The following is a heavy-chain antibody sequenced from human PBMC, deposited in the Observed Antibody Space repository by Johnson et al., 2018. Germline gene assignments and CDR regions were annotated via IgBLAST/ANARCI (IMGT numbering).Heavy chain of an antibody. J-gene: IGHJ3*02. Sequence: VQLVQSGGGLVQPGGSLRLSCAASGFTVSSNYMSWVRQAPGKGLEWVSGIYSGGSTYYADSVKGRFTIPRDNSKNTLYLQMNSLRAEDTAVDYCERGDDHDAFDIWGQGTMVTVSS. CDR3: ERGDDHDAFDI. V-gene: IGHV3-66*01. CDR2: IYSGGST. CDR1: GFTVSSNY. D-gene: IGHD3-16*01.